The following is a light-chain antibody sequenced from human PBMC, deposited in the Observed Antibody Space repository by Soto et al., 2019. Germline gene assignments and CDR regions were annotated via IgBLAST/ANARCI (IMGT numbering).Light chain of an antibody. CDR1: QDINDY. CDR3: QQYDSLPYT. CDR2: GAS. Sequence: EIQMTQSPSSLSASLGDRVTITCQARQDINDYSNWYQQKPGKAPRLLIYGASFLEVGVPSRFSGSGSGTHVTLAISGLQPEEGATYYCQQYDSLPYTVGQGTRLEIK. V-gene: IGKV1-33*01. J-gene: IGKJ2*01.